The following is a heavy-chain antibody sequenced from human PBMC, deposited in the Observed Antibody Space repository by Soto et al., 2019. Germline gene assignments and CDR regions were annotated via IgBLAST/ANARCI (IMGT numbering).Heavy chain of an antibody. D-gene: IGHD5-12*01. CDR2: ISYDGSNK. CDR3: GKDLHSGHEYSYYGMDV. Sequence: QVQLVESGGGVVQPGRSLRLSCAASGFIFRNYGMHWVRQAPGKGLEWVAVISYDGSNKNYADSVKGRFTISRDNSKNTLYLQMNSLRAEDTAVFYCGKDLHSGHEYSYYGMDVWGQGTTVTVSS. CDR1: GFIFRNYG. V-gene: IGHV3-30*18. J-gene: IGHJ6*02.